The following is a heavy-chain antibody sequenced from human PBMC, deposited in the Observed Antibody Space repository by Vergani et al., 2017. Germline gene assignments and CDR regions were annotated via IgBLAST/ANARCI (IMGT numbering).Heavy chain of an antibody. Sequence: QVQLQESGPGLVKTSETVSLTCAVSSYSISSDYYWGWIRQTPGKGLEWIGSIYNSGRTYDNPSLRGRVTMSVDTSRNQFSLKLDPVIAADTAVYYCARQSGHDLGCYFDFWGQGTRLTVSS. J-gene: IGHJ4*02. CDR2: IYNSGRT. CDR1: SYSISSDYY. D-gene: IGHD5-12*01. V-gene: IGHV4-38-2*01. CDR3: ARQSGHDLGCYFDF.